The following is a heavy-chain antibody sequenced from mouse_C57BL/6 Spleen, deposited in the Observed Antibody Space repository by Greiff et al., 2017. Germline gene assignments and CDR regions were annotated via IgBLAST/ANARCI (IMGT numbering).Heavy chain of an antibody. CDR2: ISSGGSYT. Sequence: EVKLMESGGDLVKPGGSLKLSCAASGFTFSSSGMSWVRQTPDKRLEWVATISSGGSYTYYPDSVKGRFTISRDNAKNTLYLQMSSLKSEDTAMYYCARHMVTTSGFAYWGQGTLVTVSA. D-gene: IGHD2-2*01. V-gene: IGHV5-6*01. J-gene: IGHJ3*01. CDR3: ARHMVTTSGFAY. CDR1: GFTFSSSG.